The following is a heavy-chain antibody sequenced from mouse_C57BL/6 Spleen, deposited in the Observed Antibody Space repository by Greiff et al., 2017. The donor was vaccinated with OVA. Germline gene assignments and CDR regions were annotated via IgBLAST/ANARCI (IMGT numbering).Heavy chain of an antibody. D-gene: IGHD4-1*01. J-gene: IGHJ1*03. CDR1: GFTFSSYG. CDR3: ARQRAGTDWYFDV. CDR2: ISSGGSYT. Sequence: EVQLQESGGDLVKPGGSLKLSCAASGFTFSSYGMSWVRQTPDKRLEWVATISSGGSYTYYPDSVKGRFTISRDNAKNTLYLQMSSLKSEDTAMYYCARQRAGTDWYFDVWGTGTTVTVSS. V-gene: IGHV5-6*01.